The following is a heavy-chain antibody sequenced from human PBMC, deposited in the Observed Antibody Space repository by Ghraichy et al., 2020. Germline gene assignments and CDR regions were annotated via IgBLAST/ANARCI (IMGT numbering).Heavy chain of an antibody. CDR2: ISYDGSNK. D-gene: IGHD6-13*01. CDR3: AKISSSSWSDWYFDL. V-gene: IGHV3-30*18. J-gene: IGHJ2*01. Sequence: LSLTCAASGFTFSSYGMHWVRQAPGKGLEWVAVISYDGSNKYYADSVKGRFTISRDNSKNTLYLQMNSLRAEDTAVYYCAKISSSSWSDWYFDLWGRGTLVTVSS. CDR1: GFTFSSYG.